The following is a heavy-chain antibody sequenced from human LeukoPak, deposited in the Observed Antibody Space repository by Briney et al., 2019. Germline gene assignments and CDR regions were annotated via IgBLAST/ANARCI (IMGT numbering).Heavy chain of an antibody. CDR3: ARVSTNDRRNAFDI. CDR2: ISSNGDTT. Sequence: GGSLRLSCSASGFTFSSFAMHWVRQAPGKGLDYISSISSNGDTTYYADSVKGRFTISRDNSKKTLYLQMGSLRADDMAVYYCARVSTNDRRNAFDIWGQGTMVTVSS. CDR1: GFTFSSFA. V-gene: IGHV3-64*02. D-gene: IGHD2-8*01. J-gene: IGHJ3*02.